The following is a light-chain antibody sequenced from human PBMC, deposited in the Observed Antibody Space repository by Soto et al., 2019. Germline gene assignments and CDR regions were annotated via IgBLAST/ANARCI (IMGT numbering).Light chain of an antibody. CDR1: SSDVGAYNY. CDR3: SSYTRSSAPYV. J-gene: IGLJ1*01. V-gene: IGLV2-14*01. Sequence: LTQPASVSGSPGQSITISCTGTSSDVGAYNYVSWYQQHPGKAPKLMIYAVSNRPSGVSNRFSGSKSGNTASLTISGLQAEDEADYYCSSYTRSSAPYVFGTGTKVTVL. CDR2: AVS.